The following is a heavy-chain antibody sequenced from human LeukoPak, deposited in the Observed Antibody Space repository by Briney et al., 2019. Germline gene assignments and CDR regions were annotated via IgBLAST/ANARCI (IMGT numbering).Heavy chain of an antibody. V-gene: IGHV5-51*01. CDR2: TYFGDSDT. Sequence: GESLKISCQGSGYNFTNYWIGWARQMPGKGLEWMGITYFGDSDTRYSPPSRGQVTISADKSISTAYLQWSSLKASDTAMYYRARYLPAFYGMDVWGQGTTVTVSS. D-gene: IGHD3-3*02. CDR3: ARYLPAFYGMDV. J-gene: IGHJ6*02. CDR1: GYNFTNYW.